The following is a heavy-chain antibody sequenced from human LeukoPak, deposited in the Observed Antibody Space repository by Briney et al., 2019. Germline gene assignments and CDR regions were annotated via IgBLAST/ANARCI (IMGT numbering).Heavy chain of an antibody. J-gene: IGHJ4*02. V-gene: IGHV4-31*03. CDR2: IYYSGST. Sequence: SETLSLTCTVSGGSISSGGYYWSWIRQHPGKGLEWIGYIYYSGSTYYNPSLKSRVTISVDTSKNQFSLKLSSVTAADTAVYYCAGYSYGYGGTDYWGQGTLVTVSS. CDR3: AGYSYGYGGTDY. CDR1: GGSISSGGYY. D-gene: IGHD5-18*01.